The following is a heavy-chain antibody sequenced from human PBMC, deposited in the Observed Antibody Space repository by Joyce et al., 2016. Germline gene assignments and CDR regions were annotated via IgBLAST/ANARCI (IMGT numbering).Heavy chain of an antibody. CDR2: ISYDGNNK. V-gene: IGHV3-30*18. J-gene: IGHJ6*03. CDR1: GFTFNNYG. Sequence: QVQLLESGGGVVQPGRSLRLSCEASGFTFNNYGIHWVRQAPGKGLEWLTVISYDGNNKYYADSVKGRSIISRDNSRNMLYLQINSLRPEDTAVYYCAKDLRFCSGSACFSQVNYYMDVWGKGTTVTVSS. CDR3: AKDLRFCSGSACFSQVNYYMDV. D-gene: IGHD3-3*01.